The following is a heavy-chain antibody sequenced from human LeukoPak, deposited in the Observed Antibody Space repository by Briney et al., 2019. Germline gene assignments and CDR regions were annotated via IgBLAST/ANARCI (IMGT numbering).Heavy chain of an antibody. J-gene: IGHJ4*02. CDR2: IRSSSDTV. D-gene: IGHD2-15*01. V-gene: IGHV3-48*01. CDR3: AREYCSGGTCYSDY. Sequence: GGSLRLSCAASGFTFSDYSMNWVRQSPGKGLEWVSYIRSSSDTVYYADSVKGRFTISRDNGKNSLYFQMNSLRVEDTAVYYCAREYCSGGTCYSDYWGQGTRVTVSS. CDR1: GFTFSDYS.